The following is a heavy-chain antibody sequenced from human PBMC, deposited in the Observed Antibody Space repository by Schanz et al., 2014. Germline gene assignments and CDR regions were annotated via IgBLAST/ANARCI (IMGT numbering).Heavy chain of an antibody. Sequence: QVQLVQSGSEMKKPGASVKVSCRTSGYTFTNHALNWVRQAPGQGLECMVWITPNTGHPTYVQGFTGRFVFSLDTSVATAYLQIHSLKADDTAVYYCARAISSGYASGSYHFDSWGQGTLVTVSS. CDR1: GYTFTNHA. V-gene: IGHV7-4-1*01. J-gene: IGHJ4*02. D-gene: IGHD6-19*01. CDR3: ARAISSGYASGSYHFDS. CDR2: ITPNTGHP.